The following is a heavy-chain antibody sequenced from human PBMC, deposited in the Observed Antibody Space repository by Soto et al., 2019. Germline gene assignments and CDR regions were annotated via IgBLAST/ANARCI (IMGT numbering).Heavy chain of an antibody. CDR2: ISGSGGTT. V-gene: IGHV3-23*01. D-gene: IGHD3-10*01. CDR1: GFTFSSYA. CDR3: AIPSWFGELFGEYYMDV. Sequence: GGSLRLSCAASGFTFSSYAMSWVRQAPGKGLEWVSAISGSGGTTYYADSVKGRFTISRDNSKNTLYLQMNSLRAEDTAVYYCAIPSWFGELFGEYYMDVWGKGTTVTVSS. J-gene: IGHJ6*03.